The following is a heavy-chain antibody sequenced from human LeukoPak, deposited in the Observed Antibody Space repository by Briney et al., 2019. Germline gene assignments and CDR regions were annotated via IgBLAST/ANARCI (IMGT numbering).Heavy chain of an antibody. V-gene: IGHV3-30*04. J-gene: IGHJ4*02. CDR3: ARDSGFSGTQRGEY. D-gene: IGHD6-6*01. CDR1: GFTFSSYV. Sequence: GGSLRLSCAASGFTFSSYVMHWVRQAPGKGLEWVAIISHDGSNEYYPDSVKGRFTISRDNSKNTLYLQMNSLRAEDTAVYYCARDSGFSGTQRGEYWGQGTLVTVSS. CDR2: ISHDGSNE.